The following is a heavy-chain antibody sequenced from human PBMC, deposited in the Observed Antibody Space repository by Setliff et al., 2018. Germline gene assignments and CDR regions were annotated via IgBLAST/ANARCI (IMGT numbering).Heavy chain of an antibody. CDR1: GGTFSNYA. J-gene: IGHJ6*02. D-gene: IGHD3-3*01. CDR2: IIPIFGTV. V-gene: IGHV1-69*05. CDR3: ARGAVLGVVNNYYYGMDV. Sequence: SVKVSCKASGGTFSNYAISWVRQAPGQGLEWMGGIIPIFGTVNYAQKFQDRVTITTDESTSTAYMELSSLRSEDTAFYYCARGAVLGVVNNYYYGMDVWGQGTTVTVS.